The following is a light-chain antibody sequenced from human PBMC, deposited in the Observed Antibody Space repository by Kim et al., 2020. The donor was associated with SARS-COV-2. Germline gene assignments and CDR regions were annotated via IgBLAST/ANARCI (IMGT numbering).Light chain of an antibody. Sequence: VYPRQTASITCSGDKLGDKYACWYQQKPGQSPLLVIYQDTKRPSGIPERFSGSNSGNTATLTISGTQAMDEADYYCQAWDSSAYVFGTGTKVTVL. J-gene: IGLJ1*01. CDR2: QDT. CDR3: QAWDSSAYV. CDR1: KLGDKY. V-gene: IGLV3-1*01.